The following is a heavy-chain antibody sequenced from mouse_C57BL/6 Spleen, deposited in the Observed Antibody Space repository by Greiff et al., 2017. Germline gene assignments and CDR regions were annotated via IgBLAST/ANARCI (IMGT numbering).Heavy chain of an antibody. J-gene: IGHJ4*01. Sequence: VQLQQPGAELVRPGSSVKLSCKASGYTFTSYWMHWVKQRPIQGLEWIGNIDPSDSETHYNQKFKDKATLTVDKSSSTAYMQLSSQTSEDAAVYYCARVRYYYGSSLYAMDYWGQGTSVTVSS. V-gene: IGHV1-52*01. D-gene: IGHD1-1*01. CDR2: IDPSDSET. CDR1: GYTFTSYW. CDR3: ARVRYYYGSSLYAMDY.